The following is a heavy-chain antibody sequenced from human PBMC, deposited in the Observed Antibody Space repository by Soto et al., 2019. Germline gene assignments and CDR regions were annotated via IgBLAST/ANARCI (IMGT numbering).Heavy chain of an antibody. V-gene: IGHV1-46*01. J-gene: IGHJ6*02. CDR1: GFTFTNYF. D-gene: IGHD1-26*01. Sequence: QVQLVQSGAEVKKPGASVKVSCKASGFTFTNYFFHWVRQAPRQGLEWLGIISPYDGSTKYVQSLQGRVTVTSDTSPSTVYMELSSLRSEDTAVYFCARGDGRGSTGFYYYYGMDVWGHGTTITVSS. CDR3: ARGDGRGSTGFYYYYGMDV. CDR2: ISPYDGST.